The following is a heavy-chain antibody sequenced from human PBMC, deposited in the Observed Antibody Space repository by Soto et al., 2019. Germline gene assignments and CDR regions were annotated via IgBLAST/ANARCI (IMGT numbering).Heavy chain of an antibody. D-gene: IGHD3-10*01. V-gene: IGHV1-2*02. CDR1: GYSFTNYY. Sequence: QVQLVQSGAEVKKPGASVKVSCKASGYSFTNYYMHWVRQAPGQGLEWMGWINPNSDDTNGRGTNYAQTFQGRVIMTRDLPTSTAYMELSSLTSDDTAVYYCAREVTMVRGARVYGLDVWGQGTTVTVSS. J-gene: IGHJ6*02. CDR2: INPNSDDTNGRGT. CDR3: AREVTMVRGARVYGLDV.